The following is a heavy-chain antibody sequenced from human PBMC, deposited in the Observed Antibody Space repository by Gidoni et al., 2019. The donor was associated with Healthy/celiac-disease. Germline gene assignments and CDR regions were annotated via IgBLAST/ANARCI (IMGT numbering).Heavy chain of an antibody. Sequence: QVQLQESGPGLVKPSETLSPTCTVAGGSISSYYWSWFRTPPGKGLEWIGYIYYSGSTNNNRSLKSRVTISVDTSKNQFSLKLSSVTAADTAVYYCARDPVSGAFDIWGQGTMVTVSS. CDR3: ARDPVSGAFDI. V-gene: IGHV4-59*01. CDR1: GGSISSYY. J-gene: IGHJ3*02. D-gene: IGHD1-20*01. CDR2: IYYSGST.